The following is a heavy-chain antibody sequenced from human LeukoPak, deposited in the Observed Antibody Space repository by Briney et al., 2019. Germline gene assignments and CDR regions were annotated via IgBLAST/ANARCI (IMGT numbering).Heavy chain of an antibody. Sequence: SQTLSLTCAISGDSVSSNSAAWNWIRQSPSRGLEWLGRTYYRSKWYNDYAVSVKSRITINPDTSKNQFSPQLNSVTPEDTAVYYCARVGSMAVAGTMSFDIWGQGTMVTVSS. V-gene: IGHV6-1*01. J-gene: IGHJ3*02. CDR2: TYYRSKWYN. D-gene: IGHD6-19*01. CDR1: GDSVSSNSAA. CDR3: ARVGSMAVAGTMSFDI.